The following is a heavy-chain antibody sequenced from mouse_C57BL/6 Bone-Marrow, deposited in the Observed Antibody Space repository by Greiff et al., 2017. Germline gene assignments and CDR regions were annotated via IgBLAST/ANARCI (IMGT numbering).Heavy chain of an antibody. D-gene: IGHD2-4*01. CDR2: IDPENGDT. Sequence: EVQLQQSGAELVRPGASVKLSCTASGFNIKDDYMHWVKQRPEQGLEWIGWIDPENGDTEYASKFQGKATITADTSSNTAYLQLSSLTSEDTAVYYCTTGDYDGWFAYWGQGTLVTVSA. CDR3: TTGDYDGWFAY. J-gene: IGHJ3*01. CDR1: GFNIKDDY. V-gene: IGHV14-4*01.